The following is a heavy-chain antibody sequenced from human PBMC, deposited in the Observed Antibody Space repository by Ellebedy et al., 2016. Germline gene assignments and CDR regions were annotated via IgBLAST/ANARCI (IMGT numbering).Heavy chain of an antibody. J-gene: IGHJ4*02. V-gene: IGHV3-30*03. CDR1: GFTFSSYG. Sequence: GESLKISCAASGFTFSSYGMHWVRQAPGKGLEWVAVISYDGSNKYYADSVKGRFTISRDNAKNSLYLQMNSLRAEDTAVYYCATQGGMPYDFWSGYYPTTNIDYWGQGTLVTVSS. CDR2: ISYDGSNK. CDR3: ATQGGMPYDFWSGYYPTTNIDY. D-gene: IGHD3-3*01.